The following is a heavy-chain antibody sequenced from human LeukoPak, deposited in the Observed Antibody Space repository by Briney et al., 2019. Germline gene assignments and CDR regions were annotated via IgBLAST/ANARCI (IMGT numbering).Heavy chain of an antibody. CDR2: ISSSSSYI. D-gene: IGHD6-13*01. CDR1: GFTFSSYS. Sequence: GGSLRLSCAASGFTFSSYSMNWVRQAPGKGLEWVSSISSSSSYIYYADSVKGRFTISRDNAKTSLYLQMHSLRAEDTAVYYCARDLGGSSLDYYYYYMDVWGKGTTVTVSS. V-gene: IGHV3-21*01. J-gene: IGHJ6*03. CDR3: ARDLGGSSLDYYYYYMDV.